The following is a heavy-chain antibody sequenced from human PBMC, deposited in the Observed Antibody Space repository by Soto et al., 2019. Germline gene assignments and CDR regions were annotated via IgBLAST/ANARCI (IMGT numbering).Heavy chain of an antibody. CDR2: VSGYNGHT. V-gene: IGHV1-18*01. CDR3: ARDGSHYNDYSWASWDY. Sequence: QVQLVQSGGEVKTPGASVKVSCKTSGYTFSNYGIAWVRQAPGQGLEWMAWVSGYNGHTNFAQKCQGRVTMTSDPSSSTVYMELNNLRSDDTAVYYCARDGSHYNDYSWASWDYWGQGTLVIVSS. D-gene: IGHD3-16*01. J-gene: IGHJ4*02. CDR1: GYTFSNYG.